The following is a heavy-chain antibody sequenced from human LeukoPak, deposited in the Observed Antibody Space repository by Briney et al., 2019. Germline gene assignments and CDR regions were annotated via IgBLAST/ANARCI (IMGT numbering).Heavy chain of an antibody. Sequence: KPSETLSLTCTVSGGSISSSSYYWGWIRQPPGKGLEWIGSIYYSGSTYYNPSLKSRVTISVDTSKNQFSLKLSSVTAADTAVYYCARHEPPVVVVAATGDFWFDPWGQGTLVTVSS. CDR3: ARHEPPVVVVAATGDFWFDP. J-gene: IGHJ5*02. D-gene: IGHD2-15*01. V-gene: IGHV4-39*01. CDR1: GGSISSSSYY. CDR2: IYYSGST.